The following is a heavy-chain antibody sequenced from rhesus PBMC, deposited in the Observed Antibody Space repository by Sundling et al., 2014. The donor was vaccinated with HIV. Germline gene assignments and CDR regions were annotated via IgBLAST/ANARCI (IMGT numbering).Heavy chain of an antibody. CDR2: ISGNTGST. D-gene: IGHD3-3*01. Sequence: QVQLQESGPGLVKPSETLSLTCAVSGASISSYWWNWIRQPPGKGLEWIGRISGNTGSTDYNPSLQSRVTFLRDMSKSQFSLKLRSLTAADTAVYYCAREDVWVYGLDSWGQGVVVTVSS. V-gene: IGHV4-173*01. J-gene: IGHJ6*01. CDR1: GASISSYW. CDR3: AREDVWVYGLDS.